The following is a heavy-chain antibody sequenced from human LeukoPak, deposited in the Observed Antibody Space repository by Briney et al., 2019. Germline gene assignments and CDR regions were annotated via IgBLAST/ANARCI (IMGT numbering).Heavy chain of an antibody. V-gene: IGHV3-30*18. J-gene: IGHJ4*02. CDR2: ISYDGSNK. CDR1: GFTFSSYG. Sequence: PGRSLRLSCAASGFTFSSYGMHWVRQAPGKGLEWVAVISYDGSNKYYAGSVKGRFTISRDNSKNTLYLQMNSLRAEDTAVYYCAKDPRVRGVIIKGYYWGQGTLVTVSS. CDR3: AKDPRVRGVIIKGYY. D-gene: IGHD3-10*01.